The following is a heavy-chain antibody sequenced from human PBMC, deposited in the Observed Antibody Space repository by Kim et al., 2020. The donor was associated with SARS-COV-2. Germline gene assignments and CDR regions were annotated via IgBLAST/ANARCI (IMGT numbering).Heavy chain of an antibody. CDR1: GFTFSGYS. J-gene: IGHJ3*02. CDR2: ISSRSSPI. V-gene: IGHV3-48*04. CDR3: VRETLWAFDI. D-gene: IGHD3-16*01. Sequence: GGSLRLSCAASGFTFSGYSMNWVRQAPGKGLQWLSYISSRSSPINYADTVKGRFTISRDNAKNSLYLQMNRLRAEDTAVYYCVRETLWAFDIWGQGTMVT.